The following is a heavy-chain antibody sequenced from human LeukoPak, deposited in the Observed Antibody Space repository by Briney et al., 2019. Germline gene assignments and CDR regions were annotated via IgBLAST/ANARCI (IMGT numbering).Heavy chain of an antibody. J-gene: IGHJ4*02. CDR3: ARGGSRYCSGGSCYYGY. CDR1: DGSINGYY. V-gene: IGHV4-59*01. CDR2: IYYTGST. D-gene: IGHD2-15*01. Sequence: SETLSLTCTVSDGSINGYYWSWIRQSPGKGLESLGYIYYTGSTNYNPSLKSRVTVSVDTSRNQFFLRLSSVTAADTAVYYCARGGSRYCSGGSCYYGYWGQGTLVTVSS.